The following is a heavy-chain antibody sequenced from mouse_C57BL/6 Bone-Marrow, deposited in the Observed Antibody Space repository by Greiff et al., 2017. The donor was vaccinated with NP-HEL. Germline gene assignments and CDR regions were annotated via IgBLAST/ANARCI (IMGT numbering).Heavy chain of an antibody. CDR1: GFTFSSYG. Sequence: EVKLQESGGDLVKPGGSLKLSCAASGFTFSSYGMSWVRQTPDKRLEWVATISSGGSYTYYPDSVKGRFTIFRDKAKNTLYLQMSSLKSEDTAMYYCARKEKYDGYYHYWYLDVWGTGTTVTVSS. V-gene: IGHV5-6*01. J-gene: IGHJ1*03. D-gene: IGHD2-3*01. CDR3: ARKEKYDGYYHYWYLDV. CDR2: ISSGGSYT.